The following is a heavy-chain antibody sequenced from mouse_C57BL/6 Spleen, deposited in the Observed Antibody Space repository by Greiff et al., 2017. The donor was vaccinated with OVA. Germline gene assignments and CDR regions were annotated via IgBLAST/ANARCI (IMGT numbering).Heavy chain of an antibody. V-gene: IGHV1-69*01. D-gene: IGHD2-1*01. CDR2: IDPSDSYT. Sequence: VQLQQPGAELVMPGASVKLSCKASGYTFTSYWMHWVKQRPGQGLEWIGEIDPSDSYTNYNQKFKGKSTLTVDTSSSTAYMQLSSLTSEDSAVYYCAREGSYGNYVYFDYWGQGTTLTVSS. CDR3: AREGSYGNYVYFDY. J-gene: IGHJ2*01. CDR1: GYTFTSYW.